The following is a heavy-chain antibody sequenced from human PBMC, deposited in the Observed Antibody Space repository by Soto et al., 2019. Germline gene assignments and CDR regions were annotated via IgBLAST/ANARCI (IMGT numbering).Heavy chain of an antibody. CDR3: ARVPSP. J-gene: IGHJ5*02. Sequence: TLCLTCDVSGGSIGSGGYSWSWIRQPPGKGLEWIGYIYHSGSTYYNPSLKSRVTISADRSKNQFSLKLSSVTAADTAVYYCARVPSPWGQGTLVTVSS. V-gene: IGHV4-30-2*01. CDR2: IYHSGST. CDR1: GGSIGSGGYS.